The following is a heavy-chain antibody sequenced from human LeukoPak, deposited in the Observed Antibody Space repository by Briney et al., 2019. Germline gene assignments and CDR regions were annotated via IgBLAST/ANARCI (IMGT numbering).Heavy chain of an antibody. D-gene: IGHD3-10*01. J-gene: IGHJ4*02. CDR2: IYTSGST. CDR3: TRENYYAETQ. CDR1: GGSISSYY. Sequence: ASETLSLTCTVSGGSISSYYWSWLRQPAGKGMEWIGRIYTSGSTNYNPSLKSRVTMSVDTSKNQFSLKLSSVTAADTAVYYCTRENYYAETQWGQGTLVTVSS. V-gene: IGHV4-4*07.